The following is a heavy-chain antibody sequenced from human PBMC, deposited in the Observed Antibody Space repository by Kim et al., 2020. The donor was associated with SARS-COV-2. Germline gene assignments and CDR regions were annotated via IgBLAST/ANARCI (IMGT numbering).Heavy chain of an antibody. J-gene: IGHJ4*02. Sequence: GGSLRLSCAASGFTFSSYAMHWVRQAPGKGLEWVAVISYDGSNKYYADSVKGRFTISRDNSKNTLYLQMNSLRAEDTAVYYCAREWRIAVAGPLDYWGQG. CDR3: AREWRIAVAGPLDY. D-gene: IGHD6-19*01. V-gene: IGHV3-30*04. CDR1: GFTFSSYA. CDR2: ISYDGSNK.